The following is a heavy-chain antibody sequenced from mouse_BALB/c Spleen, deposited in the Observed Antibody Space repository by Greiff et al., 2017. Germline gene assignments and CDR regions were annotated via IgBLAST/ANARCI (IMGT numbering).Heavy chain of an antibody. CDR1: GYSITSDYA. V-gene: IGHV3-2*02. CDR2: ISYSGST. CDR3: ARGYGYVTFAY. D-gene: IGHD1-2*01. J-gene: IGHJ3*01. Sequence: EVQLVESGPGLVKPSQSLSLTCTVTGYSITSDYAWNWIRQFPGNKLEWMGYISYSGSTSYNPSLKSRISITRDTSKNQFFLQLNSVTTEDTATYYCARGYGYVTFAYWGQGTLVTVSA.